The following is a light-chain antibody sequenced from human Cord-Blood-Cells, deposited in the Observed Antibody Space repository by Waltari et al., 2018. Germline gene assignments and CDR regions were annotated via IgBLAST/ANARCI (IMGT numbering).Light chain of an antibody. J-gene: IGKJ4*01. CDR3: QQYDNLPLT. CDR1: KDIRNY. Sequence: DIQMTQSPSSLSASVGNRVRITCQARKDIRNYLNWYQHKQWKDPTLLIYYASNLETGVPSRFSGSGTGTDFTFTINSLQPEDIATYYGQQYDNLPLTFGGGTKVEIK. CDR2: YAS. V-gene: IGKV1-33*01.